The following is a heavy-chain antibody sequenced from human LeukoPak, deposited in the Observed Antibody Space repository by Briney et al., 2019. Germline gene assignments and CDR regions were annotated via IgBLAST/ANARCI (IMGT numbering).Heavy chain of an antibody. CDR1: GFTFSSYA. Sequence: PGGSLRLSCAASGFTFSSYAMHWVRQAPGKGLEYVSAISSNGGSTYYANSVKGRFTISRDNSKNTLYLQMGSLRAEDMAVYYCARSSRHGDFDYWGQGTLVTVSS. CDR3: ARSSRHGDFDY. J-gene: IGHJ4*02. V-gene: IGHV3-64*01. CDR2: ISSNGGST. D-gene: IGHD3-10*01.